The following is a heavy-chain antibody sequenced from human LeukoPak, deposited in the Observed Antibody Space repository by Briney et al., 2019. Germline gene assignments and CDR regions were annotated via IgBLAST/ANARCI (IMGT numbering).Heavy chain of an antibody. V-gene: IGHV3-21*03. Sequence: GGSLRLSCAASGFTFSSYSMNWVRQAPGKGLEWVSSISSSSSYIYYADSVKGRFTISRDNAKNSLYLQMNSLRAEDTAVYYCARDHSGWYFVFDYWGQGTLVTVSS. D-gene: IGHD6-19*01. CDR2: ISSSSSYI. CDR1: GFTFSSYS. J-gene: IGHJ4*02. CDR3: ARDHSGWYFVFDY.